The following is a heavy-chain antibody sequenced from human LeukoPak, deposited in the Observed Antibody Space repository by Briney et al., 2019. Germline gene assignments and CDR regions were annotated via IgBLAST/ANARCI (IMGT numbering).Heavy chain of an antibody. J-gene: IGHJ4*02. V-gene: IGHV4-38-2*02. CDR1: GYSISSGYY. CDR2: ISHSGRT. Sequence: SETLSLTCSVSGYSISSGYYWGWIRRSPGKGLEWIGSISHSGRTYYNPSLKSRVTISVDTCKNQLSLKLTSVTAADTAVYYCASDEEFSWFFYWGQGTLVTVSS. D-gene: IGHD3-10*01. CDR3: ASDEEFSWFFY.